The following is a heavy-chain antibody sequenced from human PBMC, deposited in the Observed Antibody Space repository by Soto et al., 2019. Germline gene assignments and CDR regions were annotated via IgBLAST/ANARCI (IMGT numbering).Heavy chain of an antibody. V-gene: IGHV4-39*01. CDR3: ARQAYDSSGYYYTRGYYFDY. CDR2: IYYSGST. Sequence: SETLSLTCTVSGGSISSSSYYWGWIRQPPGKGLEWIGSIYYSGSTYYNPSLKSRVTISVDTSKNQFSLKLSSVTAADTAVYYCARQAYDSSGYYYTRGYYFDYWGQGTLVTVS. J-gene: IGHJ4*02. CDR1: GGSISSSSYY. D-gene: IGHD3-22*01.